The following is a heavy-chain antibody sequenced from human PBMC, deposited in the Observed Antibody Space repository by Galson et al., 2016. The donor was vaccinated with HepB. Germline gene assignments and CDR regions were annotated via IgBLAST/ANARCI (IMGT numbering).Heavy chain of an antibody. D-gene: IGHD3-3*01. Sequence: LSLTCTVSGGSFSSGDYYWSWIRQLPGEGLEWTGFISYSGSAHYNPSLKSRLTISVDTSKNHFSLKLSSVTAADTAVYYCARVGRLDFWSGYYVPPFDYWGQGTLVTVSS. V-gene: IGHV4-31*03. J-gene: IGHJ4*02. CDR2: ISYSGSA. CDR1: GGSFSSGDYY. CDR3: ARVGRLDFWSGYYVPPFDY.